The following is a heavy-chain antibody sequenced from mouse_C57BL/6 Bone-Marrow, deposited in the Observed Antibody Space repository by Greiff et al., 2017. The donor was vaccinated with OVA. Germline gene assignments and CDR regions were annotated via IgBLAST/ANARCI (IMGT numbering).Heavy chain of an antibody. CDR3: ARSPSYLGYFDY. V-gene: IGHV1-55*01. Sequence: QVQLQQPGAELVKPGASVKMSCKASGYTFTSYWITWVKQRPGQGLEWIGDIYPGSGSTNYNEKFKSKATLTVDTSSSTAYMQLSSLTSEDSAVYYCARSPSYLGYFDYWGQGTTLTVSS. CDR2: IYPGSGST. D-gene: IGHD4-1*01. J-gene: IGHJ2*01. CDR1: GYTFTSYW.